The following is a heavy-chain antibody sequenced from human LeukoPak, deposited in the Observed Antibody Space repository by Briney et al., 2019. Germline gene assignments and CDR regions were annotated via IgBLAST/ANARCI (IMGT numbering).Heavy chain of an antibody. J-gene: IGHJ5*02. CDR2: IYHSGTT. V-gene: IGHV4-59*12. D-gene: IGHD6-19*01. CDR1: GDSIGSYY. Sequence: SETLSLTCTVSGDSIGSYYWSWIRQPPGKGLEWIAYIYHSGTTYYNPSLKSRATISVDTSKNQFSLKLSSVTAADTAVYYCVRGRYSSGWFKDKNWFDPWGQGIPVTVSS. CDR3: VRGRYSSGWFKDKNWFDP.